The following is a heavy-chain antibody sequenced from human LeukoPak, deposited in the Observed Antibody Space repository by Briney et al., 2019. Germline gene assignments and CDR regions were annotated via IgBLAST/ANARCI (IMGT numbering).Heavy chain of an antibody. V-gene: IGHV3-21*01. CDR1: GFTFRSYN. CDR3: ARGASRADY. J-gene: IGHJ4*02. CDR2: ISSSSSYI. Sequence: GGSLRLSCAASGFTFRSYNMNWVRQAPGKRPEWVSSISSSSSYIYYADSVKGRFTISRDNAKNSLHLQMNNLRAEDTALYYCARGASRADYWGQGTLVTVSS.